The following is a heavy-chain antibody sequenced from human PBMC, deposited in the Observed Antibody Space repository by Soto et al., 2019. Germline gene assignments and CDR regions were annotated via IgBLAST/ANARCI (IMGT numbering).Heavy chain of an antibody. V-gene: IGHV1-18*04. CDR3: ARSQSLEYSPVAY. D-gene: IGHD2-21*01. J-gene: IGHJ4*02. Sequence: QVQLVQSGAEVKKPGASVRVSCKASGYIFPSYGFNWVRQAPGQGLEWMGWISAYNGNTNYAQKFQGRVTLTTDTSTTTAFMELRSVRSDDTAVYYCARSQSLEYSPVAYWGQGTLVTVSS. CDR1: GYIFPSYG. CDR2: ISAYNGNT.